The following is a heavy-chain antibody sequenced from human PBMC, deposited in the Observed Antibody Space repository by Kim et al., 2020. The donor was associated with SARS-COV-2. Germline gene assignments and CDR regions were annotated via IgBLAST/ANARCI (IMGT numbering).Heavy chain of an antibody. CDR2: ISGSGGST. Sequence: GGSLRLSCAASGFTFSSYAMSWVRQAPGKGLEWVSAISGSGGSTYYADSVKGRFTISRDNSKNTLYLQMNSLRAEDPAVYYCAKGVRVRGGSYGKVDYWGQGTLVTVSS. CDR1: GFTFSSYA. J-gene: IGHJ4*02. D-gene: IGHD1-26*01. CDR3: AKGVRVRGGSYGKVDY. V-gene: IGHV3-23*01.